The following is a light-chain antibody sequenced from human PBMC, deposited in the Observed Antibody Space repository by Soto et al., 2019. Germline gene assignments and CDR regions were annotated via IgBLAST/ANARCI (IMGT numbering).Light chain of an antibody. V-gene: IGKV3-15*01. CDR1: QSVASD. Sequence: EIVMTQSPATLSVSPGERATLSCRANQSVASDFAWYQQKPGQAPTLLIYDASTRASGVPARFSARGSGTECTLTISSLQSEDFAVYYCQQYNYWPQTFGQGTKVEI. CDR3: QQYNYWPQT. CDR2: DAS. J-gene: IGKJ1*01.